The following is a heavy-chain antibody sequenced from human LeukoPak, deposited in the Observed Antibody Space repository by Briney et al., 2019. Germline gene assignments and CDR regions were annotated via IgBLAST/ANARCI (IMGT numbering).Heavy chain of an antibody. Sequence: GASVKVSCKASGYTFTGYYMHWVRPAPGQGLEWMGWINPNSGGTNYAQKFQGRVTMTRDTSISTAYMELSRLRSDDTAVYYCAKAAAGSQHSYYYYYYLDVWGTGTTVTISS. CDR3: AKAAAGSQHSYYYYYYLDV. J-gene: IGHJ6*03. CDR1: GYTFTGYY. CDR2: INPNSGGT. D-gene: IGHD6-13*01. V-gene: IGHV1-2*02.